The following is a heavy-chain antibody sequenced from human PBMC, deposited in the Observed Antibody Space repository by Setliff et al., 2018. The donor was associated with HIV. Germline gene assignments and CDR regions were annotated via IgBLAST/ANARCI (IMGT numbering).Heavy chain of an antibody. CDR2: ISHSGNT. D-gene: IGHD6-19*01. V-gene: IGHV4-39*01. CDR3: AYSGWYRGPLDY. Sequence: PSETLSLTCTVSGGSVTKTKPYWGWIRQPPGKGLEWIASISHSGNTYYNPSFNSRVTISLDTSKNQFSLKLTSVTAADTAIYYCAYSGWYRGPLDYWGQGALVTVSS. J-gene: IGHJ4*02. CDR1: GGSVTKTKPY.